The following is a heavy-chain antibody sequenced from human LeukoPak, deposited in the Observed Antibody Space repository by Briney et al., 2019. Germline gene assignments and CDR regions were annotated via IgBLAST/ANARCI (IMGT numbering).Heavy chain of an antibody. CDR2: ISGSGGST. V-gene: IGHV3-23*01. D-gene: IGHD1-14*01. CDR1: GFTFSSYA. Sequence: GGSLRLSCAASGFTFSSYAMGWVRQAPGKGLEWVSAISGSGGSTYYADSVKGRFTISRDNSKNTLYLQMNSLRAEDTAVYYCAKAVGMGYYYYGMDVWGQGTTVTVSS. J-gene: IGHJ6*02. CDR3: AKAVGMGYYYYGMDV.